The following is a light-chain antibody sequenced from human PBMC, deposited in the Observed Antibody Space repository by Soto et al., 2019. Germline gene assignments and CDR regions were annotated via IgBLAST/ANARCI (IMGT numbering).Light chain of an antibody. J-gene: IGKJ1*01. CDR1: RDVGSD. Sequence: IQMTQSPSSLSASVGEKIIITCRASRDVGSDVSWYQQKPGQAPKLLIYAASNLYTGVPLRFSGSRSGTEFTLTISSLQPEDFASYYCLQDYGDSWTFGQGTKVDIK. CDR2: AAS. CDR3: LQDYGDSWT. V-gene: IGKV1-6*01.